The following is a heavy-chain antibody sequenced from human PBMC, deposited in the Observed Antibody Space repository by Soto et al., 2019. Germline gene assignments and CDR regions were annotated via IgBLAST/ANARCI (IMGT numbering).Heavy chain of an antibody. CDR3: AKGRWFGELGYYGMDV. CDR2: ISGSGGST. Sequence: GGSLRLSCAASGFTFSSYAMSWVRQAPGKGLEWVSAISGSGGSTYYADSVKGRFTISRDNSKNTLYLQMNSLRAEDTAVYYCAKGRWFGELGYYGMDVWGQGTTVTVSS. J-gene: IGHJ6*02. D-gene: IGHD3-10*01. CDR1: GFTFSSYA. V-gene: IGHV3-23*01.